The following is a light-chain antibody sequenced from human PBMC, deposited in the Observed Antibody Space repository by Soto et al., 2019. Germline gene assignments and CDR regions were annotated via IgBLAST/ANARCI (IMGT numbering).Light chain of an antibody. V-gene: IGKV3-15*01. Sequence: EIVMTQSPASLSVSPLERGTLSCRTSQSFGTNLAWYQQKPGQAPRLVIYGASTRATGIPARFSGSGSGTDFTLTISSLQSEDFGVYYCQQYSNWPITFGQGTRLEI. CDR2: GAS. CDR1: QSFGTN. J-gene: IGKJ5*01. CDR3: QQYSNWPIT.